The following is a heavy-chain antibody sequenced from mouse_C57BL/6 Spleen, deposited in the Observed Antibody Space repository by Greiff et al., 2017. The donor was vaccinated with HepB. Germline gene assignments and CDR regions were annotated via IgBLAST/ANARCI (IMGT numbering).Heavy chain of an antibody. CDR3: ARRGVDCYSNYEAMDY. D-gene: IGHD2-5*01. CDR2: INPYNGGT. V-gene: IGHV1-19*01. Sequence: VQLQQSGPVLVKPGASVKMSCKASGYTFTDYYMNWVKQSHGKSLEWIGVINPYNGGTSYNQKFKGKATLTVDKSSSTAYMELNSLTSEDSAVYYCARRGVDCYSNYEAMDYWGQGTSVTVSS. J-gene: IGHJ4*01. CDR1: GYTFTDYY.